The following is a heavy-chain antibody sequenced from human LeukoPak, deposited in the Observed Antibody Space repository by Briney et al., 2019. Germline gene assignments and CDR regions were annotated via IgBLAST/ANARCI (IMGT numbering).Heavy chain of an antibody. CDR3: ARDNSVEDTAWWFDP. CDR2: INTNTGNP. D-gene: IGHD4-23*01. CDR1: GYTFTSYA. J-gene: IGHJ5*02. V-gene: IGHV7-4-1*02. Sequence: ASVKVSCKASGYTFTSYAMNWVRQAPGQGLEWMGWINTNTGNPTYAQGFTGRFVFSLDTSVSTAYLQISGLKAEDTAVYYCARDNSVEDTAWWFDPWGQGTLVTVSS.